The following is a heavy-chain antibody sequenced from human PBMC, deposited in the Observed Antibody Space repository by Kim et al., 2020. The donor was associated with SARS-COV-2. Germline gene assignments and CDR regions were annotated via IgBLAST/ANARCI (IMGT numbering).Heavy chain of an antibody. CDR2: ISAYNGNT. CDR1: GYTFTSYG. J-gene: IGHJ6*04. Sequence: ASVKVSCKASGYTFTSYGISWVRQAPGQGLAWLGWISAYNGNTNYAQKLQGRVTMTTDTSTSTAYMELRSLRSDDTAVYYCARGGIVVVPAAMQYYYYGMDVWGEGTTVTVSS. D-gene: IGHD2-2*01. CDR3: ARGGIVVVPAAMQYYYYGMDV. V-gene: IGHV1-18*01.